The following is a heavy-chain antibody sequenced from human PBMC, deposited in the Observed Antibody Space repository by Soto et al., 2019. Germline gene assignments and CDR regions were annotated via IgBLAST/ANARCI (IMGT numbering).Heavy chain of an antibody. CDR3: AKDQERWLQLWFWDFDY. Sequence: PGGSLRLSCAASGLTFSSYGMHWVRQAPGKGLEWVAVISYDGSNKYYADSVKGRFTISRDNSKNTLYLQMNSLRAEDTAVYYCAKDQERWLQLWFWDFDYWGQGTLVTVSS. CDR1: GLTFSSYG. CDR2: ISYDGSNK. V-gene: IGHV3-30*18. D-gene: IGHD5-12*01. J-gene: IGHJ4*02.